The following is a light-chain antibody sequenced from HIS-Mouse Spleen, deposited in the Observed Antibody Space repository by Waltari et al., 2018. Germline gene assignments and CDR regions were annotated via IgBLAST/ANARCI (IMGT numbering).Light chain of an antibody. Sequence: QSALTQPPSASGSPGQSVTISCTGTSSDVGGYNYVSWYQQHPGQAPKLMIYEVSKRPSGVPDRVSGSKSGNTASLTVSGLQAEDEADYYCSSYAGSNNVVFGGGTKLTVL. CDR3: SSYAGSNNVV. V-gene: IGLV2-8*01. J-gene: IGLJ2*01. CDR2: EVS. CDR1: SSDVGGYNY.